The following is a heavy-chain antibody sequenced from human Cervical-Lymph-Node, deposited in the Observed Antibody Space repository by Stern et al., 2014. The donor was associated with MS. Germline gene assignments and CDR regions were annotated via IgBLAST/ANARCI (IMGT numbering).Heavy chain of an antibody. Sequence: QVQLQQWGAGLLKPSETLSLTCAVYGGSFSGYYWSWIRQPPGKGLEWIGEINHSGSTNYNPALQSRVTISVDKSKDQISLKLRSVTAADTAVYYCAREYSSSWYRTGHYYYYGMDVWGQGTTVTVSS. CDR3: AREYSSSWYRTGHYYYYGMDV. J-gene: IGHJ6*02. D-gene: IGHD6-13*01. CDR1: GGSFSGYY. CDR2: INHSGST. V-gene: IGHV4-34*01.